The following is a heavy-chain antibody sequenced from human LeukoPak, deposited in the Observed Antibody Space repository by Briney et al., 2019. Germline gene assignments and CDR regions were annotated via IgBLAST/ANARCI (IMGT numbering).Heavy chain of an antibody. D-gene: IGHD6-13*01. CDR3: AKGGLASTGYYYYGMDV. CDR2: ISGSGVST. Sequence: GGSLRLSCAASGFTFSSYAMNWVRQAPGKGLEWVSAISGSGVSTYYADPVKGRFTISRDNSKNTLYLQMNSQRAEDTAVYYCAKGGLASTGYYYYGMDVWGQGTTVTVSS. CDR1: GFTFSSYA. V-gene: IGHV3-23*01. J-gene: IGHJ6*02.